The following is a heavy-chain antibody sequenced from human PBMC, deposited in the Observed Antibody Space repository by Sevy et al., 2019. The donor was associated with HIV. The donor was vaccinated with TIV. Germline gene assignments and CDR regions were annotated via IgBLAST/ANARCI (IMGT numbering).Heavy chain of an antibody. Sequence: GGSLRLSCAVSGFTFSNYAMSWVRQAPGKGLEWVSAISGRDTGTFYAASVKGRFTISRDNSRNTLYLQMNSLRADDTAVYYCAGARYDSSGSFDAFDVWGQGTMVTISS. D-gene: IGHD3-22*01. CDR1: GFTFSNYA. V-gene: IGHV3-23*01. CDR3: AGARYDSSGSFDAFDV. CDR2: ISGRDTGT. J-gene: IGHJ3*01.